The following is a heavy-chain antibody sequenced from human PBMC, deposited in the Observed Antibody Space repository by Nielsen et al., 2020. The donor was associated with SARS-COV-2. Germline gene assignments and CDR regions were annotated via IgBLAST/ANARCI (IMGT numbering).Heavy chain of an antibody. V-gene: IGHV3-73*01. J-gene: IGHJ3*02. D-gene: IGHD5-12*01. CDR3: TRVNPISGSWFDAFDI. Sequence: GGSLRLSCAASGFTLSDSAMHWVRQASGKGLEWVGRIRSKANNYATSYTAPVKGRFTISRDDSKNTAYLQMNSLKTEDTAVYYCTRVNPISGSWFDAFDIWGQGTMVTVSS. CDR1: GFTLSDSA. CDR2: IRSKANNYAT.